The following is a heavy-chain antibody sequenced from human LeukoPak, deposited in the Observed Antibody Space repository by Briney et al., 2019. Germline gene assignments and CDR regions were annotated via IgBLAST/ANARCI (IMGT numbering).Heavy chain of an antibody. CDR2: IYYSGST. CDR1: GGSISIGDYY. CDR3: ARYCSSTSCYEGYLDY. J-gene: IGHJ4*02. D-gene: IGHD2-2*01. V-gene: IGHV4-30-4*01. Sequence: SETLCLTCTVSGGSISIGDYYWSCVRQPPGKGLGWVGYIYYSGSTYTNPSLKSRVTISVDTSKNQFSLKLSSVTAADTAVYYCARYCSSTSCYEGYLDYWGQGTLVTVSS.